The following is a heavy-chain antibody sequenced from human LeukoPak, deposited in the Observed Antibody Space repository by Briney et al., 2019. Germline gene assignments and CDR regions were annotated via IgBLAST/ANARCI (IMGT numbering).Heavy chain of an antibody. V-gene: IGHV3-30*03. CDR2: ISHEGSSQ. D-gene: IGHD2-15*01. J-gene: IGHJ4*02. CDR1: GFSFGSYG. CDR3: EADPGDY. Sequence: GGSLRLSCAASGFSFGSYGMHWVRQAPGKGLEWVAVISHEGSSQYYADSVKGRFTISRDNSKNTVYLQMNSLRAEDTAVYYCEADPGDYWGQGTLVTVSS.